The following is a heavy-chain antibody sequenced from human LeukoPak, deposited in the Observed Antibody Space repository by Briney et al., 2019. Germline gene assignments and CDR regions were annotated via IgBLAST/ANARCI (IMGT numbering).Heavy chain of an antibody. V-gene: IGHV1-69*01. CDR1: GGTFSSYA. CDR2: IIPIFGTA. D-gene: IGHD3-10*01. J-gene: IGHJ5*02. CDR3: ARGPLLLWFGELLRTGGNWFDP. Sequence: SVKVSCKASGGTFSSYAISWVRQAPGQGLEWMGGIIPIFGTANYAQKFQGRVTITVDESTSTAYMELSSLRSEDTAVYYCARGPLLLWFGELLRTGGNWFDPWGQGTLVTVSS.